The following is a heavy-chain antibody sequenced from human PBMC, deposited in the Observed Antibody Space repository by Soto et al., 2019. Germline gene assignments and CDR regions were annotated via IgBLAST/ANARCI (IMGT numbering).Heavy chain of an antibody. V-gene: IGHV1-46*01. D-gene: IGHD2-2*01. CDR2: INPSGGST. Sequence: ASVKVSCKASGYTFTSYYMHWVRQAPGQGLEWMGIINPSGGSTSYAQKFQGRVTMTRDTSTSTVYMELSSLRSEDTAVYYCASPSTVPPAKGYGGQGPRVTVSS. CDR3: ASPSTVPPAKGY. J-gene: IGHJ4*02. CDR1: GYTFTSYY.